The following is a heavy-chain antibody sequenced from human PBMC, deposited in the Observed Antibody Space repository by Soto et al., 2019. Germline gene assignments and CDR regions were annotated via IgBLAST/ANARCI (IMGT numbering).Heavy chain of an antibody. D-gene: IGHD3-10*01. Sequence: QVKLVQSGAELKKPGASVKVSCKASGYTFSNYDMNWVRQATGQGPEWIGWVNSNNGDTGYAQKFQGRVTLTTDISTTTAYMELTSLRSEDTAIYYCAKVSRKGSAIDFDYWGQGTLITVSS. CDR1: GYTFSNYD. J-gene: IGHJ4*02. V-gene: IGHV1-8*01. CDR2: VNSNNGDT. CDR3: AKVSRKGSAIDFDY.